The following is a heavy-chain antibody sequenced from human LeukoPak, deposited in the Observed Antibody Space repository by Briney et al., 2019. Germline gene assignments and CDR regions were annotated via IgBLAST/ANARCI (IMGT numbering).Heavy chain of an antibody. D-gene: IGHD6-6*01. CDR3: ARTPYSSSSPFDY. CDR1: GFTFSSYW. CDR2: IKQDGSEK. J-gene: IGHJ4*02. Sequence: GGSLRLSCAASGFTFSSYWMSCVRQAPGKGLEWVANIKQDGSEKYYVDSVKGRFTISRDNAKNSLYLQMNSLRAEDTAVYYCARTPYSSSSPFDYWGQGTLVTVSS. V-gene: IGHV3-7*01.